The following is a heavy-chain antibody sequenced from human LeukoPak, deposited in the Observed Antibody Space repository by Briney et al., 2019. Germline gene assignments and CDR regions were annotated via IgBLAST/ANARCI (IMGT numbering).Heavy chain of an antibody. CDR2: ISGGSDHI. CDR1: GFTFSTYN. Sequence: GGSLRLSCAASGFTFSTYNMYWVRQAPGKGLEWVSSISGGSDHIYYADPVKGRFTISRDNAKNSLYLQMNSLSAEDTAVYYCARAEATAGTDWYFDLWGRGTLVTASS. D-gene: IGHD6-13*01. J-gene: IGHJ2*01. CDR3: ARAEATAGTDWYFDL. V-gene: IGHV3-21*01.